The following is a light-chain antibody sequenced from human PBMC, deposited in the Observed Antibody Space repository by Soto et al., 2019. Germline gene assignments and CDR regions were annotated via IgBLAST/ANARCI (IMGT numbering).Light chain of an antibody. Sequence: EIVLTQSPGTLSLSPGERATLSCRASQSVSSDYLAWYQQKPGQTPKVLIYRASSRATGIPDRFSGSGSGTDFTLTISSLEPEDFAVYYCQQRQYWPPITFGQGTRLEIK. CDR1: QSVSSDY. J-gene: IGKJ5*01. V-gene: IGKV3D-20*02. CDR3: QQRQYWPPIT. CDR2: RAS.